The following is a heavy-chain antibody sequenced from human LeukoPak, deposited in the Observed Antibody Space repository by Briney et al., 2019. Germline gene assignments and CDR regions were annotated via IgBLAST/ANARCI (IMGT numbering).Heavy chain of an antibody. J-gene: IGHJ4*02. V-gene: IGHV1-46*01. CDR2: INPGGGST. CDR1: GYTFTNYY. Sequence: ASVKVSCKASGYTFTNYYIHWVRQAPGQGLEYMGVINPGGGSTNYAQKFQGRVTMTRDTSTSTVYMELSSLRSEDTALYYCARAQSVSMIVVVPHLDYWGQGTLVTVSS. D-gene: IGHD3-22*01. CDR3: ARAQSVSMIVVVPHLDY.